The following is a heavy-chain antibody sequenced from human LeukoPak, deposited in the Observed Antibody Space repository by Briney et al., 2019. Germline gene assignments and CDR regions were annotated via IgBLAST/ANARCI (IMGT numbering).Heavy chain of an antibody. CDR1: GFTVSSNY. Sequence: GGSLRLSCAASGFTVSSNYMSWVRQAPGEGLEWVSVIYSGGSTYYADSVKGRFTISRDNSKNTLYLQMNSLRAEDTAVYYCAMRRQSPHRFYYFDYWGQGTLVTVSS. D-gene: IGHD2-21*01. CDR2: IYSGGST. CDR3: AMRRQSPHRFYYFDY. J-gene: IGHJ4*02. V-gene: IGHV3-66*01.